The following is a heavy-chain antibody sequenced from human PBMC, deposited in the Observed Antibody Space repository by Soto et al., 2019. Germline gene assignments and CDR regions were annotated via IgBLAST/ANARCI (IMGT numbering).Heavy chain of an antibody. CDR3: AKQRADYRSGSDTYYFDF. J-gene: IGHJ4*02. CDR1: GFTFSTYA. CDR2: LSVSGGTT. Sequence: GGSLRLSCSTSGFTFSTYAMNWVRQAPGKGLEWVSGLSVSGGTTYYADSVRGRFTISRDNSKNTLFLQMNSLRAEDTALYYCAKQRADYRSGSDTYYFDFWGQGTLVTVS. D-gene: IGHD3-10*01. V-gene: IGHV3-23*01.